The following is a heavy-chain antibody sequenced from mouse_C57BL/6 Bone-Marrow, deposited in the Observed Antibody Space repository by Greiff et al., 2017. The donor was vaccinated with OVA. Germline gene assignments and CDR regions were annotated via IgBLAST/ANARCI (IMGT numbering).Heavy chain of an antibody. V-gene: IGHV1-69*01. CDR3: ARYEDWYVDV. D-gene: IGHD2-3*01. CDR2: IDPSDSYT. CDR1: GYTFTSYW. Sequence: QVQLQQPGAELVMPGASVKLSCKASGYTFTSYWMHWVKQRPGQGLEWIGEIDPSDSYTYYNQKFKGKSTLTVDKSSSTAYMQLSSLTSEDSAVYYCARYEDWYVDVWGTGTTVTVSS. J-gene: IGHJ1*03.